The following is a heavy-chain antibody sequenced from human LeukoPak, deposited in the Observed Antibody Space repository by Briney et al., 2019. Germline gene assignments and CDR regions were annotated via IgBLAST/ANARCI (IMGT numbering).Heavy chain of an antibody. CDR3: ASGRPTDY. Sequence: SETLSLTCTVSGYSINRGYYWGWIRQPPGKGLEWIGSIYHSGSTYYNPSLKSRVTISVDTSKNQFSLKLSSVTAADTAVYYCASGRPTDYWGQGTLVTVSS. CDR1: GYSINRGYY. D-gene: IGHD1-26*01. CDR2: IYHSGST. V-gene: IGHV4-38-2*02. J-gene: IGHJ4*02.